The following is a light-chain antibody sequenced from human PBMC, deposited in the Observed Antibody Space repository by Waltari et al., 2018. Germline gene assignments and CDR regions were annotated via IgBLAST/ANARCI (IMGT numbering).Light chain of an antibody. CDR2: GAS. CDR3: QQYDNLPVT. V-gene: IGKV1-33*01. Sequence: DIQMTQSPSSLSASVRDRVTITCRASQDISKYLSWYQQKPGKAPKLLIYGASNLETGGPSRFSGSGSGTDFTFTISSLQPEDIATYYCQQYDNLPVTFGQGTRVDIK. CDR1: QDISKY. J-gene: IGKJ1*01.